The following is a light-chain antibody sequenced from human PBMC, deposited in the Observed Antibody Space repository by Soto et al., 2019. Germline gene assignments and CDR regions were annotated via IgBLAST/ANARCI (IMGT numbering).Light chain of an antibody. Sequence: DIQMTQSPSSLSASVGDRVTITCRASQGISNYLAWYQQKPGKVPKLLIYAASTLRSGVPARFSGSGSGTDFSPTISSLQPEDVATYYCQKYNSAPMYTFGQGTKLEIK. CDR1: QGISNY. CDR3: QKYNSAPMYT. J-gene: IGKJ2*01. CDR2: AAS. V-gene: IGKV1-27*01.